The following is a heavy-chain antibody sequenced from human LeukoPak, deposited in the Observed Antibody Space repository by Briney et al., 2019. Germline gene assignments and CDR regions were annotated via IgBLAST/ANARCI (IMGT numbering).Heavy chain of an antibody. J-gene: IGHJ4*02. CDR1: GGSFSGYY. CDR2: INHSGST. Sequence: SETLSLTCAVYGGSFSGYYWSWTRQPPGKGLEWIGGINHSGSTNYNPSLKSRVTISVDTSKNQFSLKLSSVTAADTAVYYCARTGEAGGDYWGQGALVTVSS. CDR3: ARTGEAGGDY. V-gene: IGHV4-34*01. D-gene: IGHD7-27*01.